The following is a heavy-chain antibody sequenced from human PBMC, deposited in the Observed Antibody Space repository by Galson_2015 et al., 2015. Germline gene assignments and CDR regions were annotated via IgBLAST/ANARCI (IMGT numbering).Heavy chain of an antibody. CDR3: ARDQYSSSWYYYYYGMDV. J-gene: IGHJ6*02. CDR2: IYSGGST. Sequence: SLRLSCAASGFTVSSNYMSWVRQAPGKGLEWVSVIYSGGSTYYADSVKGRFTISRDNSKNTLYLQMNSLRAEDTAVYYCARDQYSSSWYYYYYGMDVWGQATTVTVSS. CDR1: GFTVSSNY. D-gene: IGHD6-13*01. V-gene: IGHV3-66*01.